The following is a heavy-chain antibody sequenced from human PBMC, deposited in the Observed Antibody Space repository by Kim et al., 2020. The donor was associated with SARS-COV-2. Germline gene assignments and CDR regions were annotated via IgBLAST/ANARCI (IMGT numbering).Heavy chain of an antibody. CDR3: ARGLWLGNWFDP. J-gene: IGHJ5*02. CDR2: MNPNSGNT. D-gene: IGHD6-19*01. CDR1: GYTFTSYD. Sequence: ASVKVSCKASGYTFTSYDINWVRQATGQGLEWMGWMNPNSGNTGYAQKFQGRVTMTRNTSISTAYMELSSLRSEDTAVYYCARGLWLGNWFDPWGQGTLVTVSS. V-gene: IGHV1-8*01.